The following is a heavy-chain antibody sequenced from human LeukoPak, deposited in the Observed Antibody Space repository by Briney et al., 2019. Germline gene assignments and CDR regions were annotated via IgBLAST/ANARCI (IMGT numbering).Heavy chain of an antibody. CDR1: GFTFSSYW. J-gene: IGHJ3*02. V-gene: IGHV3-7*01. D-gene: IGHD5-18*01. Sequence: GGSLRLSCAASGFTFSSYWMSWVRQAPGKGLEWVANIKQDGSEKYYVDSVKGRFTIPRDNAKNSLYLQMNSLRAEDTAVYYCARVLRGGYSYGYAFDIWGQGTMVTVSS. CDR3: ARVLRGGYSYGYAFDI. CDR2: IKQDGSEK.